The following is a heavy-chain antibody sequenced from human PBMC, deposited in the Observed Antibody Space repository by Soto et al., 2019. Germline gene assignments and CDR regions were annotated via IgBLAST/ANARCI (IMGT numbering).Heavy chain of an antibody. CDR2: IYYSGST. CDR3: ARRWGRTFDY. Sequence: PSETLSLTCTVSGGSISSYYWSWIRQPPGKGLEWIGYIYYSGSTNYNPSLKSRVTISVDTSKNQFSLKLSSVTAADTAVYYCARRWGRTFDYWGQGTLVIVSS. J-gene: IGHJ4*02. V-gene: IGHV4-59*08. CDR1: GGSISSYY. D-gene: IGHD7-27*01.